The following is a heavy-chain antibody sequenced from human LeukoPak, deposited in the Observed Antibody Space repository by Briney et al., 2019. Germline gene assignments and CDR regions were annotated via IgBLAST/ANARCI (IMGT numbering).Heavy chain of an antibody. V-gene: IGHV1-46*01. CDR1: GYTFTSYH. CDR3: ARVFQH. CDR2: INPSGGST. J-gene: IGHJ1*01. Sequence: ASVKVSCKASGYTFTSYHMHWVRQAPGQGLEWMGIINPSGGSTRYAQKVQGRVIMTRNTSISTAYMELSSLRSDDTAVYYCARVFQHWGQGTLVTVSS.